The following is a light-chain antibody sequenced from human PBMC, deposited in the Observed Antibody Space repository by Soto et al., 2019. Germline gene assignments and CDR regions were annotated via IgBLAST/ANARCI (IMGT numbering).Light chain of an antibody. CDR2: GSD. CDR3: ASWDDSKSGFGL. V-gene: IGLV1-44*01. J-gene: IGLJ3*02. CDR1: TSNIGANP. Sequence: QSVLTQPPSVSGTPGQRVIISCSGSTSNIGANPVNWYQQLPGTAPKLLIYGSDRRPSGVPDRFSGSKSATSASLAISGLQSADEADYYCASWDDSKSGFGLFGGGTKLTVL.